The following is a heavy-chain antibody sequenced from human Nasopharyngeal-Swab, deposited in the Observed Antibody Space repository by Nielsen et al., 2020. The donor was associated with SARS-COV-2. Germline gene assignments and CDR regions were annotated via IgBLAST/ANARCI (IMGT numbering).Heavy chain of an antibody. CDR2: MNPNSGNT. Sequence: ASVKVSCKASGYTFTSYDINWVRQATGQGLEWMGWMNPNSGNTGYAQKFQGRVTITADESTSTAYMELSSLRSEDTAVYYCARGEDYYGSGSYFDYWGQGTLVTVSS. CDR1: GYTFTSYD. D-gene: IGHD3-10*01. CDR3: ARGEDYYGSGSYFDY. V-gene: IGHV1-8*01. J-gene: IGHJ4*02.